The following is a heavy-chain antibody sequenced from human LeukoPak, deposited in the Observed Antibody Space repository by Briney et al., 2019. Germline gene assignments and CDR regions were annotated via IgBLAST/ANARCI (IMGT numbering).Heavy chain of an antibody. CDR2: INPNSGGT. V-gene: IGHV1-2*02. CDR1: GYTFTGYY. Sequence: ASVKVSCKASGYTFTGYYMHWVRQAPGQGLEWMGWINPNSGGTTYAQKFQGRVTMTRDTSISTAYMELSRLRSDDTAVYYCARDPGPDKWLVRYYYYYMDVWGKGTTVTVSS. D-gene: IGHD6-19*01. CDR3: ARDPGPDKWLVRYYYYYMDV. J-gene: IGHJ6*03.